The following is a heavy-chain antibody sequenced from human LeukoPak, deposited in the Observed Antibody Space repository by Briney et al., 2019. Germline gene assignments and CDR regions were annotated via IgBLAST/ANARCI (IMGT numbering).Heavy chain of an antibody. Sequence: GESLQISCQGSGYSFASYWIGWVRQMPGKGLEWMGIIYPGDSDTRYSPSFQGQVTISADKSISTAYLQWSSLKASDTAMYYCARSRGGRDNWFDPWGQGTLVTVSS. D-gene: IGHD4-23*01. CDR1: GYSFASYW. CDR2: IYPGDSDT. CDR3: ARSRGGRDNWFDP. V-gene: IGHV5-51*01. J-gene: IGHJ5*02.